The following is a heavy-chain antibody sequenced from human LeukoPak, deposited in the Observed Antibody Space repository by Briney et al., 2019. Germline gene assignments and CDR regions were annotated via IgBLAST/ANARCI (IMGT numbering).Heavy chain of an antibody. D-gene: IGHD2-15*01. Sequence: RGSLRLSCAASGFTFSNYAMSWVRQAPGKGLEWVSSISGDGGSTYYADSVKGRFTISRDNSKNTVYLQMNSLRAEDTAIYYCAKNRGYCSGGSCYGDYWGQGTLVTVSS. CDR2: ISGDGGST. J-gene: IGHJ4*02. CDR1: GFTFSNYA. V-gene: IGHV3-23*01. CDR3: AKNRGYCSGGSCYGDY.